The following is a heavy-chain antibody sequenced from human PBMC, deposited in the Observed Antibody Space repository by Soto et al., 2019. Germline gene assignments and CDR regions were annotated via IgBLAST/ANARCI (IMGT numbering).Heavy chain of an antibody. CDR2: INHSGST. Sequence: SETLSLTCAVYGGSFSGYYWSWIRQPPGKGLEWIGEINHSGSTNYNPSLKSRVTISVDTSKNQFSLKLSSVTAAETAVYYCARAFHCSGGSCYSTAFDYWGQGTLVTVSS. V-gene: IGHV4-34*01. CDR1: GGSFSGYY. D-gene: IGHD2-15*01. CDR3: ARAFHCSGGSCYSTAFDY. J-gene: IGHJ4*02.